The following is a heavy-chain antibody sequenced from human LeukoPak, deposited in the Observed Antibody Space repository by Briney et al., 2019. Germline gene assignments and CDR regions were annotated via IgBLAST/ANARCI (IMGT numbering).Heavy chain of an antibody. D-gene: IGHD5-24*01. J-gene: IGHJ4*02. V-gene: IGHV5-51*01. CDR3: ATVLGMATTGPFDY. Sequence: GESLKISCKDFGKNFTNSWIGWVRQMPGKGLEWMGIIHPGVSDTRYSPPFQGQVIMSADKSISTAYLQWSSLRAPDTAMYYCATVLGMATTGPFDYWGQETLVTVSS. CDR1: GKNFTNSW. CDR2: IHPGVSDT.